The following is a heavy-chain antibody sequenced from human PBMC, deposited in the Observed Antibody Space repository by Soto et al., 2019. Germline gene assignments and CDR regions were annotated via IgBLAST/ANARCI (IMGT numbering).Heavy chain of an antibody. J-gene: IGHJ4*02. CDR2: IYYSGST. V-gene: IGHV4-39*01. D-gene: IGHD5-12*01. CDR3: ARLRGGLSRWLQFYRGAFDY. Sequence: QLQLQESGPGLVKPSETLSLTCTVSGGSISSSSYYWGWIRQPPGKGLEWIGSIYYSGSTYYNPSPKRPFTIAVDSSINQLSLKLSSVAAADTAVYYCARLRGGLSRWLQFYRGAFDYWGQGTLVTVS. CDR1: GGSISSSSYY.